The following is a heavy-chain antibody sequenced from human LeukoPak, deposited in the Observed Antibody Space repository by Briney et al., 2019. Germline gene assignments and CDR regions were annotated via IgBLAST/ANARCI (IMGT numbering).Heavy chain of an antibody. V-gene: IGHV5-51*01. D-gene: IGHD6-25*01. Sequence: GESLKISCKGSGYSFTTYWIGWVRQMRGKGLEWMGIIYPGDSDTRYSPSFQGQVTMSADKSIRTAYLQWSSLKASDTAMYYCARRRSGNWGIGQNFDIWGQGTMVTVSS. CDR1: GYSFTTYW. J-gene: IGHJ3*02. CDR2: IYPGDSDT. CDR3: ARRRSGNWGIGQNFDI.